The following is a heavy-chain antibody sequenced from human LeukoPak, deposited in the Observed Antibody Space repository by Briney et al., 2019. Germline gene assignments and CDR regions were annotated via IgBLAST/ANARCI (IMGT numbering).Heavy chain of an antibody. V-gene: IGHV3-30*18. CDR1: GFTFSSYG. CDR2: ISYDGGNK. Sequence: GGSLRLSCAASGFTFSSYGMHWVRQAPGKGLEWVAVISYDGGNKYYADSVKGRFTISRDNSKNTLYLQMNSLRAEDTAVYYCAKGGSWIQLWLPFDYWGQGTLVTVSS. CDR3: AKGGSWIQLWLPFDY. D-gene: IGHD5-18*01. J-gene: IGHJ4*02.